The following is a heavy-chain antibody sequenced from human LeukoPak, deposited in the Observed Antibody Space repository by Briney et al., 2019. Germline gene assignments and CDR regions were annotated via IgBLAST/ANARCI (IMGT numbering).Heavy chain of an antibody. J-gene: IGHJ4*02. CDR1: GGTFSSYA. V-gene: IGHV1-69*13. CDR3: ARARIVGATFDY. Sequence: SVKVSCKASGGTFSSYAISWVRQAPGQGLEWMGGIIPIFGTANYAQKFQGRVTITADESPSTAYMELSSLRSEDTAVYYCARARIVGATFDYWGQGTLVTVSS. D-gene: IGHD1-26*01. CDR2: IIPIFGTA.